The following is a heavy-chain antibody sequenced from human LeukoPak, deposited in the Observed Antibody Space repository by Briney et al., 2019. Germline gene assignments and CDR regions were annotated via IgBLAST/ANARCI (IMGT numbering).Heavy chain of an antibody. Sequence: GGSLSLSWAASGFTFSSYAMSWVRQAPGKGLEWVSAISGSGGSTYYADSVKGRFTISRDNSKNTLYLQMNSLRAEDTAVYYCAKAGGSSWYEFTHWGQGTLVTVSS. CDR3: AKAGGSSWYEFTH. CDR2: ISGSGGST. D-gene: IGHD6-13*01. V-gene: IGHV3-23*01. CDR1: GFTFSSYA. J-gene: IGHJ4*02.